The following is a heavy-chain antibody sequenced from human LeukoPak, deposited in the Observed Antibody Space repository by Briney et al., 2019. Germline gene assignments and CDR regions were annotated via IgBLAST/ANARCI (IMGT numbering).Heavy chain of an antibody. CDR1: GGSFSGYY. J-gene: IGHJ3*02. CDR3: ARVPLWFGELLRDAFDI. Sequence: SETLSLTCAVYGGSFSGYYWSWLRQPPGKGREWSGEINHSGSTNYNPSLKRRVTISVDTSKNQFSLKLSSVTAADTAVYYCARVPLWFGELLRDAFDIWGQGTMVTVSS. V-gene: IGHV4-34*01. CDR2: INHSGST. D-gene: IGHD3-10*01.